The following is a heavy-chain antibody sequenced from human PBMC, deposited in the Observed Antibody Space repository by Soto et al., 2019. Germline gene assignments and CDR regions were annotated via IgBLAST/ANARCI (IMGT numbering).Heavy chain of an antibody. CDR1: GYTFTRFC. CDR2: ISAYNGNT. D-gene: IGHD5-12*01. J-gene: IGHJ3*02. Sequence: GASVKVSCKASGYTFTRFCFSWGHQAPGERLEWMGWISAYNGNTHYAQQFQGRVTMTTDTSTSTVYMELRSLISDDTAVYYCARVGGFNTFDIWGQGTMVTVSS. CDR3: ARVGGFNTFDI. V-gene: IGHV1-18*01.